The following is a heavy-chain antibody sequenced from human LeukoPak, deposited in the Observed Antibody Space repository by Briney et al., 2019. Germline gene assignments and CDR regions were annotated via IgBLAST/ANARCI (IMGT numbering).Heavy chain of an antibody. D-gene: IGHD6-19*01. CDR1: GYTFTGYY. Sequence: ASVKVSCKASGYTFTGYYMHWVRQAPGQGLGWMGRINPNSGGTNYAQKFQGRVTMTRDTSISTAYMELSRLRSDDTAVYYCARNDVRSSGSGGWGQGTLVTVSS. CDR3: ARNDVRSSGSGG. V-gene: IGHV1-2*06. CDR2: INPNSGGT. J-gene: IGHJ4*02.